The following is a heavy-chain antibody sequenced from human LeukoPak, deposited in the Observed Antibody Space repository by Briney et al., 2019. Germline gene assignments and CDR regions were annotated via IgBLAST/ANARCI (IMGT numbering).Heavy chain of an antibody. CDR1: GFTVSSNY. V-gene: IGHV3-66*01. CDR3: AREYYDFWSGYWNY. D-gene: IGHD3-3*01. Sequence: PGGSLRLSCAASGFTVSSNYMSWVRQAPGKGLEWVSVIYSGGSTYYADSVKGRFTISRDNAKNTLYLQMNSLRAEDTAVYYCAREYYDFWSGYWNYWGQGTLVTVSS. J-gene: IGHJ4*02. CDR2: IYSGGST.